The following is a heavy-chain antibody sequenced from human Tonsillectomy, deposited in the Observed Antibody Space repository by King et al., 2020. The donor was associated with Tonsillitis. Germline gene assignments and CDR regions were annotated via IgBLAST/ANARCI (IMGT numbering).Heavy chain of an antibody. D-gene: IGHD2-2*01. J-gene: IGHJ4*02. CDR2: SSYGGSNK. CDR1: GFTFSSFA. V-gene: IGHV3-30-3*01. Sequence: VQLVESGGGVVQPGRSLRLSCAASGFTFSSFAMHWVRQAPGKGLEWVAVSSYGGSNKYYADSVKGRFTNSRDNSKNTLYLQMNSLSAGDKAVYYWARGRDELGYCSSRSCYPYYFDYWGQGTLVTVSS. CDR3: ARGRDELGYCSSRSCYPYYFDY.